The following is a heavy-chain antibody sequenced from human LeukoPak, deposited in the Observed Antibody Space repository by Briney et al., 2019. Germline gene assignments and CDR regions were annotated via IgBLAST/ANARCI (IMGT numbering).Heavy chain of an antibody. D-gene: IGHD2-8*02. CDR2: ISGTGDST. J-gene: IGHJ4*02. Sequence: PGGSLRISCEVSGFTFSGYAMTWVRQPPGKGLEKVSAISGTGDSTFYADSVRGRFTISRDNSKNTLFLQMSSLRAEDTAVYYCATSLVGTKGPLDDWGQGTLVTVSP. CDR1: GFTFSGYA. CDR3: ATSLVGTKGPLDD. V-gene: IGHV3-23*01.